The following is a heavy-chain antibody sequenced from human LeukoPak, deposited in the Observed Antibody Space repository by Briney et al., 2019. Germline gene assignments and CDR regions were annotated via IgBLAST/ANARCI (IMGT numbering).Heavy chain of an antibody. J-gene: IGHJ6*02. CDR3: ARGWGHYDILTGYYLPYYYYGMDV. V-gene: IGHV1-8*01. CDR1: GYTFTSYD. Sequence: ASVKVSCTASGYTFTSYDINRVRQAPGQGLEWMGGMNPNSGNTGYAQKFQGRVTMTRNTSISTAYMELSSLRSEDTAVYYCARGWGHYDILTGYYLPYYYYGMDVWGQGTTVTVSS. D-gene: IGHD3-9*01. CDR2: MNPNSGNT.